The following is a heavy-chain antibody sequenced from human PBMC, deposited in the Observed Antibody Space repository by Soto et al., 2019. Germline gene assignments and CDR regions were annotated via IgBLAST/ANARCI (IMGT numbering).Heavy chain of an antibody. D-gene: IGHD6-13*01. Sequence: RASVKVSCKASGYSFISYNIHWVRQAPGQRLEWMAWITPGNGNRKYSQKFQGRVTITRDTSASTAYMELSSLTSEDMAVYFCARGFGSSWFDYWGQGTPVTVSS. CDR3: ARGFGSSWFDY. V-gene: IGHV1-3*01. CDR2: ITPGNGNR. CDR1: GYSFISYN. J-gene: IGHJ4*02.